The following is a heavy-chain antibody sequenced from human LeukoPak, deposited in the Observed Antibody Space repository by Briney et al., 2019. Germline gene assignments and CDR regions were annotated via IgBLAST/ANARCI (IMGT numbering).Heavy chain of an antibody. V-gene: IGHV3-49*04. Sequence: GGSLRLSCTASGFTFGDYVLSWVRQAPGKGLEWLGLIRSKAYGGTTIYAASVKGRFTISRDDSKSIAYLQMNSLKTEDTAVYYCTRDFFIRRHYDSSGYYYFVPDYWGQGTLVTVSS. CDR1: GFTFGDYV. D-gene: IGHD3-22*01. J-gene: IGHJ4*02. CDR3: TRDFFIRRHYDSSGYYYFVPDY. CDR2: IRSKAYGGTT.